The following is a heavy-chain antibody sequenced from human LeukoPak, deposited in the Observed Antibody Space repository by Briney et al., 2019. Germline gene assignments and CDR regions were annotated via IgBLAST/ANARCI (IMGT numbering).Heavy chain of an antibody. CDR2: INPNSGGT. V-gene: IGHV1-2*06. Sequence: ASVKVSCKASGYTFTGYYMHWVRQAPGQGLEWMGRINPNSGGTNYAQKFQGRVTMTRVTSISTAYMELSRLRSDDTAVYYRARGLTGDAFDIWGQGTMVTVSS. D-gene: IGHD7-27*01. J-gene: IGHJ3*02. CDR3: ARGLTGDAFDI. CDR1: GYTFTGYY.